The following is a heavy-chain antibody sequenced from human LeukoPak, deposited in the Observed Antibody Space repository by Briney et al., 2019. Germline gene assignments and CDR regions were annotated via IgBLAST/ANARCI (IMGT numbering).Heavy chain of an antibody. CDR1: GDSFTSYW. V-gene: IGHV5-51*01. CDR2: IYPGDSDT. Sequence: GESLKISCKGSGDSFTSYWINWVRQMPGKGLEWMGIIYPGDSDTRYSPSFQGQVTISADKSINTAYLQGSSLKASDPAMYYCARRSYGGKAFDYWGQGTLVTVSS. D-gene: IGHD4-23*01. CDR3: ARRSYGGKAFDY. J-gene: IGHJ4*02.